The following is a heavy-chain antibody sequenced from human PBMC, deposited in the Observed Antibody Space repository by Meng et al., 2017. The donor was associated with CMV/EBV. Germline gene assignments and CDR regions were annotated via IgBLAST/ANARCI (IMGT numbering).Heavy chain of an antibody. V-gene: IGHV3-48*04. CDR3: ARGYCSSTSCAHDY. J-gene: IGHJ4*02. D-gene: IGHD2-2*01. CDR2: ISSSSSTI. CDR1: GFTFSSYW. Sequence: GESLKISCAASGFTFSSYWMSWVRQAPGKGLEWVSFISSSSSTIYYADSVKGRFTISRDNAKNSLYLQMNSLRAEDTAVYYCARGYCSSTSCAHDYWGQGTLVTVSS.